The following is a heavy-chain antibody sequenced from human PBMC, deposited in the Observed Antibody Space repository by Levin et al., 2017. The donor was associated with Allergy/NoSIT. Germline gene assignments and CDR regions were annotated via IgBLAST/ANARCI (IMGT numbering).Heavy chain of an antibody. V-gene: IGHV2-5*01. J-gene: IGHJ3*02. CDR3: AHILSSSAAFDI. CDR2: IYWNEDG. CDR1: GFSLSSTGVG. D-gene: IGHD6-19*01. Sequence: SGPTLVKPTQTLTLTCTFSGFSLSSTGVGVGWIRQPPGMALEWLALIYWNEDGRYSPSLKTRLTITKDTSKNQVVLTMTTMDPVDTATYYCAHILSSSAAFDIWGQGTMVTVSS.